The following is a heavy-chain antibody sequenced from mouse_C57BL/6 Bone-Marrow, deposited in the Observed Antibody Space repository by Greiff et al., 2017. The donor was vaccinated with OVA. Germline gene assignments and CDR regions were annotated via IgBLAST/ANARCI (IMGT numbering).Heavy chain of an antibody. D-gene: IGHD4-1*01. V-gene: IGHV5-6*01. J-gene: IGHJ2*01. CDR1: GFTFSSYG. CDR2: ISSGGSYT. Sequence: DVQLVESGGDLVKPGGSLKLSCAASGFTFSSYGMSWVRQTPDKRLEWVATISSGGSYTYYHDSVKGRFTISRDNAKNTLYLQMSSLKSEDTAVYYCARPVWGLDYGGQGTTLTVSS. CDR3: ARPVWGLDY.